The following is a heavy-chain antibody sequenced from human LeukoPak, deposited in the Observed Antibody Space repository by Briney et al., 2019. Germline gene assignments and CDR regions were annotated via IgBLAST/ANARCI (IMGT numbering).Heavy chain of an antibody. V-gene: IGHV3-23*01. CDR2: IRGSGDRT. Sequence: PGGSLRLSCVASGFTFSNYAMTWVRQAPGKGLEWASSIRGSGDRTYDADSVKGRFTISRDNSKNTLYLQMNSLGAEDTAVYYCARNGCSSTNCYIFLGDWYFDLWGRGTLVTVSS. J-gene: IGHJ2*01. CDR3: ARNGCSSTNCYIFLGDWYFDL. CDR1: GFTFSNYA. D-gene: IGHD2-2*02.